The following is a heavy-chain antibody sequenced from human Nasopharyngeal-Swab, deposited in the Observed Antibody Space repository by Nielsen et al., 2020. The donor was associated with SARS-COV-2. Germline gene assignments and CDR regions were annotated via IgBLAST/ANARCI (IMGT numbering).Heavy chain of an antibody. D-gene: IGHD3-22*01. CDR3: ARTAIEGGYYRGDAFDI. J-gene: IGHJ3*02. V-gene: IGHV5-51*01. CDR2: LYPGDSDT. Sequence: GESLKISCKGSGYRFISYWIGWGRQMPGKGLEWMGILYPGDSDTRYSPSFQGQVTIPADKSINTAYLQWSSLKASDTAMYYCARTAIEGGYYRGDAFDIWGQGTMVTVSS. CDR1: GYRFISYW.